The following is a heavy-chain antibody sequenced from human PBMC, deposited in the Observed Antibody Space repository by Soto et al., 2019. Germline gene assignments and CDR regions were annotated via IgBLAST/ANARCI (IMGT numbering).Heavy chain of an antibody. J-gene: IGHJ4*02. CDR2: TSFDGSHE. CDR1: GFIFSDFG. V-gene: IGHV3-30*18. D-gene: IGHD3-9*01. CDR3: AKSPSKARDYEVLAGYSGYFDS. Sequence: GGSLRLSCAASGFIFSDFGMSWVRQAPGKGLEWVAVTSFDGSHEYYAASAKGRFTISRDNSKNMLLLQMDNVRAEDTAVYYCAKSPSKARDYEVLAGYSGYFDSWGLGTLVTVSS.